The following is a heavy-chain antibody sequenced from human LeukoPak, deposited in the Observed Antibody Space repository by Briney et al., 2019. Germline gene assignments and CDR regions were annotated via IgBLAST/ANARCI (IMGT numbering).Heavy chain of an antibody. CDR3: TSGYIR. V-gene: IGHV3-30*03. CDR2: VSFDGSNK. D-gene: IGHD3-22*01. J-gene: IGHJ4*02. CDR1: GFTFSTYA. Sequence: GGSLRLSCAASGFTFSTYAIHWVRQAPGKGLEWVAVVSFDGSNKYYADSVKGRFTISRDNSKNTLYLQMNSLRTEDTAVYYCTSGYIRWGQGTLVTVSS.